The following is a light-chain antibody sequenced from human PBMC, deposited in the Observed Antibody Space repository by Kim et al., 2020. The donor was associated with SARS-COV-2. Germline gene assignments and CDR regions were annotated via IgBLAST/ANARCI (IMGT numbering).Light chain of an antibody. CDR1: QRVIGSH. CDR3: QHYGGPPYT. Sequence: LSLAESDALFRRASQRVIGSHLAWYQHKPGHAPRLLIYDTSSRATGIPDRFSGSGSGTDFTLTIARLEPEDVAVYYCQHYGGPPYTFGQGTKLEI. V-gene: IGKV3-20*01. CDR2: DTS. J-gene: IGKJ2*01.